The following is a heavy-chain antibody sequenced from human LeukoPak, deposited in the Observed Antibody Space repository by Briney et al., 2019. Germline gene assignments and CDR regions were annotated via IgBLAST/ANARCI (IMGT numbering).Heavy chain of an antibody. J-gene: IGHJ3*02. Sequence: ASVKVSRKASGGTFSSYAVTWVRQAPGHGLEWMGGILPIFNTSNYAQKLQGRVTITADKSTSTVYMELSTLRSEDTAVYYCARARLLGPTGVAAFDIWGQGTMVTVSS. D-gene: IGHD2-8*02. CDR3: ARARLLGPTGVAAFDI. CDR2: ILPIFNTS. V-gene: IGHV1-69*06. CDR1: GGTFSSYA.